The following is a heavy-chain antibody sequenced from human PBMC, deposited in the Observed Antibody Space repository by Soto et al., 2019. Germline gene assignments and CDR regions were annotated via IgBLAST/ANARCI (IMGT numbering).Heavy chain of an antibody. Sequence: QVQLVESGGGVVQPAKSLRLSCAASEFTFSVYAMHWVRQAPGQGLEWVAVISYNGSMRYYADSVKGRFTISRDNSKNTLYVQMSSLRAEDTAVYYCARDYSSNPSYYFDYWGQGTLVTVSS. D-gene: IGHD6-13*01. CDR2: ISYNGSMR. CDR3: ARDYSSNPSYYFDY. J-gene: IGHJ4*02. V-gene: IGHV3-30*04. CDR1: EFTFSVYA.